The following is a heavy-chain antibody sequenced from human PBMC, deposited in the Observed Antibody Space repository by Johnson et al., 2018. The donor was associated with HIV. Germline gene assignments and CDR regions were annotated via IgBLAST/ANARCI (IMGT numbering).Heavy chain of an antibody. D-gene: IGHD6-6*01. CDR1: GFTFDDYG. J-gene: IGHJ3*02. CDR2: TNWNGGST. Sequence: VQLVEPGGGVVRPGGSLRLSCAASGFTFDDYGMSWVRQAPGTGLERVSGTNWNGGSTGYAGSVKGRFTISRDKAKNFLYLQMNSLRAEDTALYYCAAPYSSSSYNAFDIWGQGTMVTVSS. CDR3: AAPYSSSSYNAFDI. V-gene: IGHV3-20*04.